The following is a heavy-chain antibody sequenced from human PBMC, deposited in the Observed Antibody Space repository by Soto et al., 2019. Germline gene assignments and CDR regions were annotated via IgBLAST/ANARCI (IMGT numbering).Heavy chain of an antibody. CDR3: AHRRDLLGTREMASPGYAFDI. V-gene: IGHV2-5*01. Sequence: SGPTLVNPTQTLTLTCTFSGFSLSTSGVGVGWIRQPPGKALEWLALIYWNDDKRYSPTLKSRITITKDTSKNPVVLTMTNMDPVDTATYYCAHRRDLLGTREMASPGYAFDIWGQGTMVTVSS. CDR1: GFSLSTSGVG. CDR2: IYWNDDK. D-gene: IGHD5-12*01. J-gene: IGHJ3*02.